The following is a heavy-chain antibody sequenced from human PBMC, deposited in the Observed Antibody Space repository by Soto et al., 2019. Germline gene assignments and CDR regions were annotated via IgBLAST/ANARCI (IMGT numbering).Heavy chain of an antibody. J-gene: IGHJ6*02. V-gene: IGHV1-69*01. CDR1: GVSFNNNG. Sequence: QVQLVQSGAEVKKPGSSVKVSCTTSGVSFNNNGIGWVRQAPGHGLEWMGGVSPPFRTSNYARKFQGRISITADASTGTVNVELSSLTSEDTAQYYCARVLYYGSGSYSPYGMDVWGQGTTVTVSS. D-gene: IGHD3-10*01. CDR2: VSPPFRTS. CDR3: ARVLYYGSGSYSPYGMDV.